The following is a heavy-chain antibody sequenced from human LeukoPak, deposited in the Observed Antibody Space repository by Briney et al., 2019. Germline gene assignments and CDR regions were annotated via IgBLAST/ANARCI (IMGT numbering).Heavy chain of an antibody. CDR1: GGSISSYY. J-gene: IGHJ4*02. V-gene: IGHV4-59*08. CDR2: IYYSGAT. D-gene: IGHD6-19*01. CDR3: ARYGGSGWVIDN. Sequence: SETLSLTCTVSGGSISSYYWSWIRQPPGKGLEWIGYIYYSGATSYNPSLKSRVTMSVDTSKKHFSLKMTSVTAADTAVYYCARYGGSGWVIDNWGQGTLVTVSS.